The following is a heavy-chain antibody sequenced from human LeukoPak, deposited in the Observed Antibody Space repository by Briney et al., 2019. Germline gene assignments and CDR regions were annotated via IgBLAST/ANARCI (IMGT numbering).Heavy chain of an antibody. Sequence: SETLSLTFPVSGGSISGYHWSWIRQPPGKGLEWIAYTHTSGDTIYNPSLRSRVIISLATSKNQVSLNLNSVTAADTSVYDCARHDTRGGAFDIWGQGTMVTVSS. CDR3: ARHDTRGGAFDI. D-gene: IGHD3-22*01. CDR1: GGSISGYH. V-gene: IGHV4-4*09. CDR2: THTSGDT. J-gene: IGHJ3*02.